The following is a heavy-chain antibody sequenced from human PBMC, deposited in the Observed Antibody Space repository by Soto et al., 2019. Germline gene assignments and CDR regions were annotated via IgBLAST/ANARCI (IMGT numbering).Heavy chain of an antibody. D-gene: IGHD3-22*01. CDR1: GGSISIGGYY. CDR3: ATLNDYYDSSGPPKGTYYFDY. J-gene: IGHJ4*02. CDR2: IYYSGST. Sequence: SETLSLTCTVSGGSISIGGYYWSWIRQHPGKGLEWIGYIYYSGSTYYNPSLKSRVTISVDTSKNQFSLKLSSVTAADTAVYYCATLNDYYDSSGPPKGTYYFDYWGQGTLVTVSS. V-gene: IGHV4-31*03.